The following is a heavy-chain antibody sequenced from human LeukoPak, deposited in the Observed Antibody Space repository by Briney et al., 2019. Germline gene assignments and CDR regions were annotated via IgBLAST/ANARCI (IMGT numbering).Heavy chain of an antibody. CDR3: ARTLQNILSGSVGY. Sequence: GGSLRLSCAASGFTFSSYEMNWVRQAPGKGLEWVSYISSSGSTIYYADSVKGRFTISRDNAKNSLYLQMNSLRAEDTAVYYCARTLQNILSGSVGYWGQGTLVTVSS. D-gene: IGHD1-26*01. CDR1: GFTFSSYE. J-gene: IGHJ4*02. CDR2: ISSSGSTI. V-gene: IGHV3-48*03.